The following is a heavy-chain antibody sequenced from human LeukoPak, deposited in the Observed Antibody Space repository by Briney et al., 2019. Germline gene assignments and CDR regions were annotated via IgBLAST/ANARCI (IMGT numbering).Heavy chain of an antibody. V-gene: IGHV4-34*01. Sequence: SETLSLTCGVYGGSLSGYYWGWIRQPPGKGLECIGEINHFGSTSYNPTLKSRVTISVDTSKNQFSLNLSSVTAADTAVYYCARGMPAPQDLHAFDIWGQGTMVTVSS. J-gene: IGHJ3*02. CDR2: INHFGST. CDR3: ARGMPAPQDLHAFDI. CDR1: GGSLSGYY. D-gene: IGHD2-2*01.